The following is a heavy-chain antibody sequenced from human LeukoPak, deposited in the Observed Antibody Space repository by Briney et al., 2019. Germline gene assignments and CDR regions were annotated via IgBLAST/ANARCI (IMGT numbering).Heavy chain of an antibody. J-gene: IGHJ4*02. D-gene: IGHD1-20*01. V-gene: IGHV5-51*01. CDR2: IYPGGSET. Sequence: GESVKISCKGLGYDSSTYWNAWVRQRPGKGLEWMGIIYPGGSETRYDPSFQGQVTISADRSTSTAYLQWSSLRASDTAMYYCARSERGNWRYFSYWGQGTLVTVSS. CDR3: ARSERGNWRYFSY. CDR1: GYDSSTYW.